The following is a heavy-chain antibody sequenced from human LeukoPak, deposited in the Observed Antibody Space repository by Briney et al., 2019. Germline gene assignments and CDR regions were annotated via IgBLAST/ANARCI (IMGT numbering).Heavy chain of an antibody. Sequence: GGSLRLSCAASGFTFSSYSMNWVRQAPGKGLEWVSHISSSSSTIYYADSVKGRFTISRDNAKNSLYLQMNSLRAEDTAVYYCARDFYDYVWGSYRYFDYWGQGTLVTVSS. CDR3: ARDFYDYVWGSYRYFDY. V-gene: IGHV3-48*01. D-gene: IGHD3-16*02. J-gene: IGHJ4*02. CDR2: ISSSSSTI. CDR1: GFTFSSYS.